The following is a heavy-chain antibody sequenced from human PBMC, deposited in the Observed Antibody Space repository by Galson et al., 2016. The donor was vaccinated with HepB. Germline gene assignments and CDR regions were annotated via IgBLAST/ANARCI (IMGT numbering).Heavy chain of an antibody. V-gene: IGHV3-7*03. CDR3: AISRRERDSYGFAY. D-gene: IGHD5-18*01. CDR1: GISFSTYW. J-gene: IGHJ4*02. CDR2: INKDGSEK. Sequence: SLRLSCAASGISFSTYWMNWVRLAPGKGLQWVATINKDGSEKYYVDSVKGRFSISMADANNSVYLEMSSLRAEDTAVYFCAISRRERDSYGFAYWGQGTQVAVSS.